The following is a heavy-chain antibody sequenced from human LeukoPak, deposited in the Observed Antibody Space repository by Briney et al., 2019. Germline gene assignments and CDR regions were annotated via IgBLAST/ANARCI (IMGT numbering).Heavy chain of an antibody. CDR3: ARDVIGALDY. D-gene: IGHD3-10*01. CDR2: ISSSSSSYI. CDR1: GFTLSSYS. J-gene: IGHJ4*02. Sequence: GGSLRLSCAASGFTLSSYSMNWVPQAPGKGLEWVSSISSSSSSYIYYADSVKGRLTISRDNAKKSLYLQMNSLRAEDTAVYYCARDVIGALDYWGQGTLVTVSS. V-gene: IGHV3-21*01.